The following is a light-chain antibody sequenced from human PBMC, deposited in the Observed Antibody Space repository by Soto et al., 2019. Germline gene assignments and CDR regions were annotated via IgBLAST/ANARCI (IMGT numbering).Light chain of an antibody. Sequence: QSVLTQPASVSGSTGQSITISCTGTSSDVGGYNYVSWYQQHPGKAPKLMIYDVSNRPSGVSNRFSGSKSVNTASLSISGHQAEDEADYYCSSYTSSSTLVVFGGGTKLTV. CDR2: DVS. V-gene: IGLV2-14*01. CDR3: SSYTSSSTLVV. J-gene: IGLJ2*01. CDR1: SSDVGGYNY.